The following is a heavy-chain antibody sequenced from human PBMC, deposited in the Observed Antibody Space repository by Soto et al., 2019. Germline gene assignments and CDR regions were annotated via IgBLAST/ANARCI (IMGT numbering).Heavy chain of an antibody. CDR2: IYYSGST. D-gene: IGHD6-13*01. J-gene: IGHJ4*02. V-gene: IGHV4-59*01. CDR1: GGSISSYY. CDR3: ARSSAAAGTNYYFGY. Sequence: SETLSLTCTVSGGSISSYYWSWIRQPPGKGLEWIGYIYYSGSTSYNPSLKSRVTISVDTSRNQFSLKLSSVTAADTAVYYCARSSAAAGTNYYFGYWGQGTLVTVSS.